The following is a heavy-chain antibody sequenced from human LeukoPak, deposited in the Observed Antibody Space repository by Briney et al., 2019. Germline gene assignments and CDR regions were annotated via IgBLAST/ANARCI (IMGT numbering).Heavy chain of an antibody. CDR1: GFTFSSYG. CDR3: ASDQFDIVVVPAARNDY. Sequence: GGSLRLSCAASGFTFSSYGMHWVRQAPGKGLEWVAVISYDGSNKYYADSVKGRFTISRDNSKNTLYLQMNSLRAEDTAVYYCASDQFDIVVVPAARNDYWGQGTLVTVSS. CDR2: ISYDGSNK. D-gene: IGHD2-2*01. V-gene: IGHV3-30*03. J-gene: IGHJ4*02.